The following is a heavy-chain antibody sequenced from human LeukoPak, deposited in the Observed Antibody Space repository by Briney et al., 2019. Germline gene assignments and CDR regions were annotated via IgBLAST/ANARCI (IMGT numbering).Heavy chain of an antibody. CDR1: GYTFTSYA. D-gene: IGHD7-27*01. V-gene: IGHV1-3*01. CDR2: INAGNGNT. CDR3: ASRSLGNYYFDY. Sequence: GASVKVSCKASGYTFTSYAMHWVRQAPGQRLEWVGWINAGNGNTKYSQKFQGRVTITRDTSASTAYMELSSLRSEDTAVYYCASRSLGNYYFDYWGQGTLVTVSS. J-gene: IGHJ4*02.